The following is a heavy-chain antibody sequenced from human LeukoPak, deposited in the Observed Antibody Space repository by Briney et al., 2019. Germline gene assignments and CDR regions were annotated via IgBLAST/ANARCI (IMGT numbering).Heavy chain of an antibody. CDR2: ISYDGSNK. J-gene: IGHJ4*02. CDR1: GFTFSSYA. V-gene: IGHV3-30*04. CDR3: ARGSLFDY. Sequence: GGSLRLSCAASGFTFSSYAMHWVRQAPGKGLEWVAVISYDGSNKYYADSVKGRFTISRDNFKNTLYLQMNSLRAEDTAVYYCARGSLFDYWGQGTLVTVSS.